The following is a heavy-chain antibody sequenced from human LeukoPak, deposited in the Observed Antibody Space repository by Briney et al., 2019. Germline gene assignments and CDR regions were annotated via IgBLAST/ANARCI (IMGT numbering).Heavy chain of an antibody. D-gene: IGHD3-3*01. CDR2: ISGSGSSI. J-gene: IGHJ4*02. CDR3: AKDLFRDGFNPTYFDS. V-gene: IGHV3-23*01. CDR1: EFTFSAYG. Sequence: GGSLRLSCVASEFTFSAYGMSWVRQAPGTGLEWVSSISGSGSSIHYKESVRGRFTISRDNSKNTPYLQMNSLRVEDTAVYYCAKDLFRDGFNPTYFDSWGQGTLVTVSS.